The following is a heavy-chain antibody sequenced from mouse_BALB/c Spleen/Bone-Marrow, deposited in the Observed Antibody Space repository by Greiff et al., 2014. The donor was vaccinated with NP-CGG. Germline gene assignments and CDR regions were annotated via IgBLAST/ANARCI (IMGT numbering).Heavy chain of an antibody. D-gene: IGHD4-1*01. V-gene: IGHV14-3*02. CDR1: GFNIKDTY. Sequence: EVMLVESGAELVKPGASAKLSCTASGFNIKDTYMHWVKQRPEQGLEWIGRIDPANGNTKYDPKFQGKATITADTSSNTAYLQLSSLTSEDTAVYYCARWEYYAMDYWGQGTSVTVSS. CDR3: ARWEYYAMDY. J-gene: IGHJ4*01. CDR2: IDPANGNT.